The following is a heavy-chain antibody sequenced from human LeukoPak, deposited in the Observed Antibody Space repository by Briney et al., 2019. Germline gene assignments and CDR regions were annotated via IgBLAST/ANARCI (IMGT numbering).Heavy chain of an antibody. CDR2: ISSSGSTI. CDR1: GFTFNSYE. V-gene: IGHV3-48*03. J-gene: IGHJ4*02. D-gene: IGHD3-3*01. Sequence: PGGSLTLSCAAFGFTFNSYEMNWVRQAPGKGLEWVSYISSSGSTIYYADSVQGRFTISRDNAKSSLYLQMNSLRAEDTSIYYCARQDRVLIAFDYWGQGTLVTVSS. CDR3: ARQDRVLIAFDY.